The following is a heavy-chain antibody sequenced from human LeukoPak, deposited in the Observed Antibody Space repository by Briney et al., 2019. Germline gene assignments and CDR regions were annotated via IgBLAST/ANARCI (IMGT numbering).Heavy chain of an antibody. D-gene: IGHD4-17*01. V-gene: IGHV3-30*02. CDR3: AKDLATVTPYGMDV. CDR2: IRYDGSNK. Sequence: GGSLRLSCAASGFTFSNSPVHWVRQAPGKGLEWVAFIRYDGSNKYYIDSVKGRFTISRDNSKNTLYLQMNSLRAEDTAVYYCAKDLATVTPYGMDVWGQGTTVTVSS. CDR1: GFTFSNSP. J-gene: IGHJ6*02.